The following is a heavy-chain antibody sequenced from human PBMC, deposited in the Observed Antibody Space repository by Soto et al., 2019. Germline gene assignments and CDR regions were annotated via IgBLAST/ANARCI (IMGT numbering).Heavy chain of an antibody. CDR3: ARDLYDFWSGYYFGFDY. D-gene: IGHD3-3*01. J-gene: IGHJ4*02. V-gene: IGHV3-30-3*01. CDR1: GFTFSSYA. Sequence: GGSLRLSCAASGFTFSSYAMHWVRQAPGKGLEWVAVISYDGSNKYYADSVKGRFTISRDNSKNTLYLQMNSLRAEDTAVYYCARDLYDFWSGYYFGFDYWGQRTLVTGSS. CDR2: ISYDGSNK.